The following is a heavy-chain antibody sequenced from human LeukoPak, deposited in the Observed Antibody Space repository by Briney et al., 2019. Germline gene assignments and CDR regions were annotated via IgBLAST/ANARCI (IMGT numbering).Heavy chain of an antibody. CDR2: ITSSGNTT. J-gene: IGHJ2*01. CDR3: AKDFGRSDYDWYFDH. D-gene: IGHD1-26*01. V-gene: IGHV3-23*01. CDR1: GFTFSFYA. Sequence: PGGSLRLSCAASGFTFSFYAMSWVRQAPGKGLEWVAGITSSGNTTYYADPVKGRFTISRDNSRNILYLQMNSLRAEDTAIYYCAKDFGRSDYDWYFDHWGRGTVVTVSS.